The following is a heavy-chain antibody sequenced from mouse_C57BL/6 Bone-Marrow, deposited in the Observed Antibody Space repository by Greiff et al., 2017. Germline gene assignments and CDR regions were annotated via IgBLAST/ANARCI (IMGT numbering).Heavy chain of an antibody. CDR3: ERSKNGDWWFAY. D-gene: IGHD4-1*01. CDR2: IYPGSGGT. Sequence: VQLQQSGAELVRPGTSVKVSCKASGYAFTNYLIEWVKQRPGQGLEWIGVIYPGSGGTNYNEKFKGKATLTADKSSSTAYMQLSSLTSEDSAVYCGERSKNGDWWFAYWGKGTLVTVSA. CDR1: GYAFTNYL. V-gene: IGHV1-54*01. J-gene: IGHJ3*01.